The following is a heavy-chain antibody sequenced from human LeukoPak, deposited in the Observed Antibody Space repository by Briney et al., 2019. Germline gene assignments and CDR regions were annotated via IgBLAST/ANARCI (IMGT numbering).Heavy chain of an antibody. CDR2: ISYDGSNK. V-gene: IGHV3-30*04. J-gene: IGHJ6*02. CDR3: ARVRYDRPDYYYYGMDV. Sequence: PGRSLRLSCAASGFTFSSYAMHWVRQAPGKGLEWVAVISYDGSNKYYADSVKGRFTISRDNSKNTLYLQMNSLRAEDTAVYCCARVRYDRPDYYYYGMDVWGQGTTVTVSS. CDR1: GFTFSSYA. D-gene: IGHD3-16*01.